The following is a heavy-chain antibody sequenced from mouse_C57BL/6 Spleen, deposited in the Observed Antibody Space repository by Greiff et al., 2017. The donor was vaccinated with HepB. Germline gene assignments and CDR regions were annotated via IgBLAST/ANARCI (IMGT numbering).Heavy chain of an antibody. CDR1: GYTFTDYY. Sequence: VQLQQSGPVLVKPGASVKMSCKASGYTFTDYYMNWVKQSHGKSLEWIGVINPYNGGTSYNQKFKGKATLTVDKYASPAYMELNSLTSEDAAVYCCARGMGIQAFGYWGKGTTLTVSS. V-gene: IGHV1-19*01. J-gene: IGHJ2*01. D-gene: IGHD3-2*02. CDR3: ARGMGIQAFGY. CDR2: INPYNGGT.